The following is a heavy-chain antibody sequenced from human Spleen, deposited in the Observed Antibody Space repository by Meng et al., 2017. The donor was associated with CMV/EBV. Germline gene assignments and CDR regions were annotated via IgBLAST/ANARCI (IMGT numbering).Heavy chain of an antibody. Sequence: GESLKISCVASGFTFSDYSMKWVRQAPGKGLEWVSSISLASNYIYYADSLKGRFTVSRDNAKNSLYLQINTLRVDDTAVYYCARLNYRLAFDLCGQGTMVTVSS. CDR1: GFTFSDYS. D-gene: IGHD4-11*01. CDR3: ARLNYRLAFDL. V-gene: IGHV3-21*01. CDR2: ISLASNYI. J-gene: IGHJ3*01.